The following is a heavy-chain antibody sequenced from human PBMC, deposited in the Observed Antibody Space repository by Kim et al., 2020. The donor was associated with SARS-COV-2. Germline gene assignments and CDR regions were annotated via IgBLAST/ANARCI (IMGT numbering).Heavy chain of an antibody. D-gene: IGHD3-3*01. CDR1: GYTFTSYY. CDR3: ARGDVLRFLEWPQTSYYYGMDV. Sequence: ASVKVSCKASGYTFTSYYMHWVRQAPGQGLEWMGIINPSGGSTSYAQKFQGRVTMTRDTSTSTVYMELSSLRSEDTAVYYCARGDVLRFLEWPQTSYYYGMDVWGQGTTVTVSS. J-gene: IGHJ6*02. CDR2: INPSGGST. V-gene: IGHV1-46*01.